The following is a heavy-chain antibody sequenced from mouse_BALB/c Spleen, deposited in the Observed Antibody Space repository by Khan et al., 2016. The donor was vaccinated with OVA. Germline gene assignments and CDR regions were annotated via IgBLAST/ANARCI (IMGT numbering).Heavy chain of an antibody. CDR1: GYSFTNYI. CDR2: INPYNDGA. V-gene: IGHV1S136*01. Sequence: VQLQQPGPELVKPGASVKISCQASGYSFTNYIIHWVKQNPGQGLEWIGYINPYNDGAKYNEKFKGKATLTSAKSSSTAYMELSGLTSEDSAVDYSARDYGRSFWFAYWGQGTLVTVSA. D-gene: IGHD1-1*01. CDR3: ARDYGRSFWFAY. J-gene: IGHJ3*01.